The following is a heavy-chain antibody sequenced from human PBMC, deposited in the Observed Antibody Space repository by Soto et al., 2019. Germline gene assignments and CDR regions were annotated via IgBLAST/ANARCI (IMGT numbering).Heavy chain of an antibody. Sequence: TSVKVSCEACGYRFTSYGISWVRQAPGQGLEWMGWISAYNGNTNYAQKLQGRVTMTTDTSTSTAYMELRSLRSDDTAVYYCARDGGYLSDYWGQGTLVTVSS. J-gene: IGHJ4*02. CDR2: ISAYNGNT. CDR1: GYRFTSYG. D-gene: IGHD2-15*01. CDR3: ARDGGYLSDY. V-gene: IGHV1-18*01.